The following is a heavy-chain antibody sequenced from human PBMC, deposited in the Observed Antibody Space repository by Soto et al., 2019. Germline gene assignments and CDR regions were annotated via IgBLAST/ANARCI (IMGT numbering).Heavy chain of an antibody. CDR2: IYSIGTT. CDR1: GFTVGNNY. J-gene: IGHJ4*02. Sequence: EVQLVESGGGLIQPGGSPKLSCAASGFTVGNNYMSWVRQAPGKGLEWVSLIYSIGTTKYADSVKGRFTVSRDNAKNTLYLQMNSLRAEDTAVYYCAKDGRGSGSHYNSFGYWGQGTLVTVSS. V-gene: IGHV3-53*01. D-gene: IGHD3-10*01. CDR3: AKDGRGSGSHYNSFGY.